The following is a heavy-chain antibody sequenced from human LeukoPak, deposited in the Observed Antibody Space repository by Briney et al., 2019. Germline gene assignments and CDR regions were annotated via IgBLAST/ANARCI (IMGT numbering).Heavy chain of an antibody. CDR2: INHSGST. J-gene: IGHJ6*03. D-gene: IGHD1-26*01. Sequence: SETLSLTCAVYGRSFSGYYWSWIRQPPGKGLEWIGEINHSGSTNYNPSLKSRVTISVDTSKNQFSLKLSSVTAADTAVCYCARERGRRVGVHYYYYYLEVWGQGTTVTVSS. CDR3: ARERGRRVGVHYYYYYLEV. V-gene: IGHV4-34*01. CDR1: GRSFSGYY.